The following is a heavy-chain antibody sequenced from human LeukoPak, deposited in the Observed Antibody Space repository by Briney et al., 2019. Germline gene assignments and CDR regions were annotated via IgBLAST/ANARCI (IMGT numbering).Heavy chain of an antibody. V-gene: IGHV4-4*07. CDR2: IYSSGST. CDR3: ARGYYDSGGYWNWFDP. CDR1: GGSISSYY. J-gene: IGHJ5*02. Sequence: SETLSLTCTVSGGSISSYYWSWIRQPAGKGLEWIGRIYSSGSTNYNPPLKSRVTMSVDTSKNQFSLKLSSVTAADTAVYYCARGYYDSGGYWNWFDPWGQGTLVTVSS. D-gene: IGHD3-22*01.